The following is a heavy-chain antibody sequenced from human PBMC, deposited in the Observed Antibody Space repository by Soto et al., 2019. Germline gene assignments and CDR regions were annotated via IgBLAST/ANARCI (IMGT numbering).Heavy chain of an antibody. D-gene: IGHD4-4*01. CDR1: GGTFSSYA. V-gene: IGHV1-69*13. Sequence: SVNVSCKASGGTFSSYAISWVRQAPGQGLEWMGGIIPIFGTANYAQKFQGRVTITADESTSTAYMELSSLRSEDTAVYYCARVARDYSNYDWFDPWGQGTLVTVSS. J-gene: IGHJ5*02. CDR2: IIPIFGTA. CDR3: ARVARDYSNYDWFDP.